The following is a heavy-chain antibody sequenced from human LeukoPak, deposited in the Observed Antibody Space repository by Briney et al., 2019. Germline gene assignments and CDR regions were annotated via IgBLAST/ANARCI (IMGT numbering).Heavy chain of an antibody. CDR1: GFTFSSYE. CDR3: ARGPGLQLFDY. Sequence: GGSLRLSCAASGFTFSSYEMNWVRQAPGKGLEWVSYISSSGSTIYYADSVKGRSIISRDNAKNSLYLQMNSLRAEDTAVYYCARGPGLQLFDYWGQGTLVTVSS. J-gene: IGHJ4*02. D-gene: IGHD5-24*01. CDR2: ISSSGSTI. V-gene: IGHV3-48*03.